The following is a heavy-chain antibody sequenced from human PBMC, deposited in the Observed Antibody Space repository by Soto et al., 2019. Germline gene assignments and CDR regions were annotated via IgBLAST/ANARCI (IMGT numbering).Heavy chain of an antibody. D-gene: IGHD3-10*01. CDR2: INHSGST. V-gene: IGHV4-34*01. Sequence: SETLSLTCAVYGGSFSGYYWSWIRQPPGKGLEWIGEINHSGSTNYNPSLKSRVTISVDTSKNQFSLKLSSVTAADTAVYYCARLQFGEGFDYWGQGALVTVSS. J-gene: IGHJ4*02. CDR3: ARLQFGEGFDY. CDR1: GGSFSGYY.